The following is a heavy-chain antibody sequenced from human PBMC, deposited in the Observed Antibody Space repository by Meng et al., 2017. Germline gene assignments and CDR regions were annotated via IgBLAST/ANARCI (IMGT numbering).Heavy chain of an antibody. D-gene: IGHD5-12*01. V-gene: IGHV1-69*02. CDR2: IIPILGIA. CDR1: GGTFSSYT. J-gene: IGHJ6*02. CDR3: ARSRAGSGYDFYYGMDV. Sequence: SVKVSCKASGGTFSSYTISWVRQAPGQGLEWMGRIIPILGIANYAQKFQGRVMITADKPTSTAYMELSSLRSEDTAVYYCARSRAGSGYDFYYGMDVWGQGTTVTVSS.